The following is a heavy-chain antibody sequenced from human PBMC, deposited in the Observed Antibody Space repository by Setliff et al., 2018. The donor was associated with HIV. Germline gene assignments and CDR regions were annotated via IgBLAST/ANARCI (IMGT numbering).Heavy chain of an antibody. D-gene: IGHD3-10*01. CDR2: INHSGST. CDR1: GGSFSGYY. Sequence: SETLSLTCAVYGGSFSGYYWSWIRQSPEKRLEWIGEINHSGSTNYNPSLKSRVTVSVDTSKNQFSLKLTSVTAADTAVFYCARLRGDTMVDYWGQGTLVTVSS. J-gene: IGHJ4*02. CDR3: ARLRGDTMVDY. V-gene: IGHV4-34*01.